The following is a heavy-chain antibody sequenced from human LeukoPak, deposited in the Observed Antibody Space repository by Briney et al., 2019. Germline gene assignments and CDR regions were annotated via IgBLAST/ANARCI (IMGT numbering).Heavy chain of an antibody. J-gene: IGHJ4*02. CDR1: GYTFSDYY. D-gene: IGHD6-6*01. Sequence: ALVTVSCKASGYTFSDYYMHWVRQPPGQGLEWMGWINPNSADANYAQKFQGRVTVTRDTSISTVYMELSRLRSDDTAVYYCARGGSSSNGYWGQGTLITASS. V-gene: IGHV1-2*02. CDR3: ARGGSSSNGY. CDR2: INPNSADA.